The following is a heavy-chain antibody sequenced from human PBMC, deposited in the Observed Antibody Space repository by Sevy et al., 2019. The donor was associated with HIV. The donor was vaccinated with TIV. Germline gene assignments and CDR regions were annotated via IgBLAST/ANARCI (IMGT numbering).Heavy chain of an antibody. D-gene: IGHD6-19*01. CDR3: AREAVAGRSGPWKADYYYAGMDV. CDR1: GFIFSDYW. V-gene: IGHV3-7*01. CDR2: TKQDGNEK. J-gene: IGHJ6*02. Sequence: GGSLRLSCVASGFIFSDYWMTWVRQAPGKGLEWVASTKQDGNEKYYMDSAKGRFTISRDNAKNSVYLQVNSLRAEDTAAYYCAREAVAGRSGPWKADYYYAGMDVWGQGTTVTVSS.